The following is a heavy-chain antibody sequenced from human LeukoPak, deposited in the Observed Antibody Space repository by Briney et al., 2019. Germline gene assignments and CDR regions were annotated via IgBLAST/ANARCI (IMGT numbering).Heavy chain of an antibody. CDR3: ARGGDFWSGYYKGNFDY. CDR2: IYPGDSDT. D-gene: IGHD3-3*01. Sequence: GESLKISCKGSGYSFTSYWIGWVRKMPGKGLEWMGIIYPGDSDTRYSPSFQGQVTISADKSITTAYLQWSSLKASDTAMYYCARGGDFWSGYYKGNFDYWGQGTLVTVSS. CDR1: GYSFTSYW. J-gene: IGHJ4*02. V-gene: IGHV5-51*01.